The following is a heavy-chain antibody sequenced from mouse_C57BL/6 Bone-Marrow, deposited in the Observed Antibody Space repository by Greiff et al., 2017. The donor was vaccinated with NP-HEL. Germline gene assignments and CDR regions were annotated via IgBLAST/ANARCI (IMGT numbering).Heavy chain of an antibody. CDR2: INPGSGGT. CDR3: ASSSYAMDY. J-gene: IGHJ4*01. CDR1: GYAFTNYL. D-gene: IGHD1-3*01. V-gene: IGHV1-54*01. Sequence: VQLKESGAELVRPGTSVKVSCKASGYAFTNYLIEWVKQRPGQGLEWIGVINPGSGGTNYNEKFKGKATLTADKSSSTAYMQLSSLTSEDSAVYFCASSSYAMDYWGQGTSVTVSS.